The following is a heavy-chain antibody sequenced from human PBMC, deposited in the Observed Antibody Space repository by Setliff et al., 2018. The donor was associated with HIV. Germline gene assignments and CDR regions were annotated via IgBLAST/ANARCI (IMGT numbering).Heavy chain of an antibody. CDR2: IKQDGSDK. CDR1: GFTFDDYV. Sequence: GGSLRLSCAASGFTFDDYVMSWVRRAPGKGLEWVANIKQDGSDKYYADSVRGRFTISRDNAKNALFLQMSSLTVEDTAVYYCARPLYGGNSDVGGFWGQGTLVTVSS. CDR3: ARPLYGGNSDVGGF. J-gene: IGHJ1*01. D-gene: IGHD4-17*01. V-gene: IGHV3-7*01.